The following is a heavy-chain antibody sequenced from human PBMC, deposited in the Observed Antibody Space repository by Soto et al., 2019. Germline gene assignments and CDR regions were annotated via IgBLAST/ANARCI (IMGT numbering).Heavy chain of an antibody. V-gene: IGHV1-2*04. CDR1: GYTFTGYY. CDR2: INPNSGGT. CDR3: ARERKFIAVAQSDAFDI. Sequence: GASVKVSCKASGYTFTGYYMHWVRQAPGQGLEWMGWINPNSGGTDYAQKFQGWVTMTRDTSISTAYMELSRLRSDDTAVYYCARERKFIAVAQSDAFDIWGQGTMVTVSS. D-gene: IGHD6-19*01. J-gene: IGHJ3*02.